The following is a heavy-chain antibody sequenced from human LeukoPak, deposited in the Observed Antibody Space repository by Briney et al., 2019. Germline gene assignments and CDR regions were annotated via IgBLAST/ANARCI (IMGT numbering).Heavy chain of an antibody. Sequence: PGDSLKISCKGSGHTFSISWIGWVRQKPGEGLEWMGIIYVGDSDTRYNPSFQGQVTISADRSTSTAYLQWSSLKSSDTAIYLWARCGYYDSYRVWGQGTLVSVFS. D-gene: IGHD3-22*01. V-gene: IGHV5-51*01. CDR2: IYVGDSDT. J-gene: IGHJ3*01. CDR1: GHTFSISW. CDR3: ARCGYYDSYRV.